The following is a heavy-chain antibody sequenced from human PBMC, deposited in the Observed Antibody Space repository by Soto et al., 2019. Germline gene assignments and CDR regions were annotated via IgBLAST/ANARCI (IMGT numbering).Heavy chain of an antibody. CDR3: ARNLAGRSYGMDV. J-gene: IGHJ6*02. D-gene: IGHD1-26*01. CDR2: IYPSGGT. Sequence: QVQLQESGPGLVKPSETLSLTCAVSGGSISTNNWWSWLRQPPGKGLEWIGEIYPSGGTHYNPSLKSRVTISVDKSKSQCSLKLSSVTAADTAIYYCARNLAGRSYGMDVWGQGTTVTVSS. V-gene: IGHV4-4*02. CDR1: GGSISTNNW.